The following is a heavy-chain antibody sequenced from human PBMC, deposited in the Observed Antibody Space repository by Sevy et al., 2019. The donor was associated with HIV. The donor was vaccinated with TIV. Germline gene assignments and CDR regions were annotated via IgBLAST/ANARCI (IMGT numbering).Heavy chain of an antibody. CDR1: GRTFSSSA. CDR2: IIPMFGTA. CDR3: ARSMSWYASFDY. J-gene: IGHJ4*02. V-gene: IGHV1-69*13. D-gene: IGHD6-13*01. Sequence: ASLKVSCKASGRTFSSSAISWVRQAPGQGLEWLGGIIPMFGTANYVQKFQGRVTITADESTSTAYMELSSLRSEDTAVYYCARSMSWYASFDYWGQGTLVTVSS.